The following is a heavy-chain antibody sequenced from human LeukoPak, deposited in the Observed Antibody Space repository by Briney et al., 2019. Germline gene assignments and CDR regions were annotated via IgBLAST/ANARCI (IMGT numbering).Heavy chain of an antibody. CDR2: MNPNSGNT. J-gene: IGHJ4*02. CDR1: GYTFTSYD. CDR3: ASRIRGSGSTPVDY. D-gene: IGHD3-10*01. V-gene: IGHV1-8*01. Sequence: GASVKVSCKASGYTFTSYDINWVRQATGQGLEWMGWMNPNSGNTGYAQKFQGRVTMTRNTSISTAYMELSSLRSEDTAVYYCASRIRGSGSTPVDYWGQGTLVTVSS.